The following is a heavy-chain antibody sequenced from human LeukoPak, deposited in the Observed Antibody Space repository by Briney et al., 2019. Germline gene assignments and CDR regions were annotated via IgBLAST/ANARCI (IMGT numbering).Heavy chain of an antibody. Sequence: SETLSLTCTVSGGSIGSTNYYWGWIRQPPGKGLEWIGSIYYSENTYYNPSLKSRVTISIDRSKNQFSLKLSSVTAADTAVYYCASERGAYYDVLTGPFDYWGQGTLVTVSS. CDR3: ASERGAYYDVLTGPFDY. D-gene: IGHD3-9*01. J-gene: IGHJ4*02. CDR1: GGSIGSTNYY. CDR2: IYYSENT. V-gene: IGHV4-39*01.